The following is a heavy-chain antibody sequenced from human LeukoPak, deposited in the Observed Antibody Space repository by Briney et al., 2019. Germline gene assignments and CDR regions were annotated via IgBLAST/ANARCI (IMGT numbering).Heavy chain of an antibody. J-gene: IGHJ6*02. D-gene: IGHD6-19*01. CDR1: GYTFTSYD. CDR2: MNPNSGNT. V-gene: IGHV1-8*01. Sequence: GASVKVSCKASGYTFTSYDINWVRQATGQGLEWMGWMNPNSGNTGYAQKFQGRVTMTRNTSISTAYMELSSLRSEDTAVYYCARRDSSGWKSYYYYGMDVWGQGTTVTVSS. CDR3: ARRDSSGWKSYYYYGMDV.